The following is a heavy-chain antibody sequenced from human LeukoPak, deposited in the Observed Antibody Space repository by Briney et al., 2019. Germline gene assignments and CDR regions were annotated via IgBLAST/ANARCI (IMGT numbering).Heavy chain of an antibody. CDR1: GFTFSSYS. D-gene: IGHD6-19*01. CDR3: ASAAVAGRNY. J-gene: IGHJ4*02. V-gene: IGHV3-21*01. CDR2: ISSSSSYI. Sequence: GGSLRLSCEASGFTFSSYSMNWVRQAPGKGLEWVSSISSSSSYIYYADSVKGRFTISRDNAKNSLYLQMNSLRAEDTAVYYCASAAVAGRNYWGQGTLVTVSS.